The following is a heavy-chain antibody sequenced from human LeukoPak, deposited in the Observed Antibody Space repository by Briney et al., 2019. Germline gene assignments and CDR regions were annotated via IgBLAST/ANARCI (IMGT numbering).Heavy chain of an antibody. CDR2: ISGSGGST. V-gene: IGHV3-23*01. J-gene: IGHJ4*02. D-gene: IGHD3-22*01. Sequence: PGGSLRLSCAASGFTVSSNYMSWVRQAPGEGLEWVSAISGSGGSTYYADSVKGRFTISRDNSKNTLYLQMNSLRAEDTAVYYCAKEEAGTMIVVVISSFDYWGQGTLVTVSS. CDR1: GFTVSSNY. CDR3: AKEEAGTMIVVVISSFDY.